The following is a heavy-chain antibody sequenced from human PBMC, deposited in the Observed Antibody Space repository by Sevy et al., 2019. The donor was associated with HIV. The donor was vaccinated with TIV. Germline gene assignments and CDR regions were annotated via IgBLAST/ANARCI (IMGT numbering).Heavy chain of an antibody. CDR3: ARDAGYSTDWYPSYY. Sequence: GGSLSLSCAASEFMFSTYAMHWVRQAPGKGLEWVAVISYDGSSHYYADSVKGRFTISRDNSKNTLFLQMNSLRLEDTAFYYCARDAGYSTDWYPSYYWGQGTLVTVSS. V-gene: IGHV3-30-3*01. J-gene: IGHJ4*02. CDR1: EFMFSTYA. CDR2: ISYDGSSH. D-gene: IGHD6-19*01.